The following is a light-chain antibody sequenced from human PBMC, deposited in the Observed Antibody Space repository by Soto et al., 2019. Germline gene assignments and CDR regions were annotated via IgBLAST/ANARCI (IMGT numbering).Light chain of an antibody. J-gene: IGKJ1*01. CDR3: QQYNDNWT. CDR2: KAS. V-gene: IGKV1-5*03. CDR1: QSISSW. Sequence: DIQMTQSPSTLSASVGDRVTINCRASQSISSWLAWYQQKPGKAPKLLIYKASILQSGVPSRFSGSGSGTEFTFAISSLQPDDFATYYCQQYNDNWTFGQGTKVDI.